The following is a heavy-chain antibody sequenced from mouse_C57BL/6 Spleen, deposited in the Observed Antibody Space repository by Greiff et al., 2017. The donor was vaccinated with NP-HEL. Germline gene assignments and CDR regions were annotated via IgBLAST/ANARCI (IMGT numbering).Heavy chain of an antibody. CDR2: IDPETGGT. CDR1: GYTFTDYE. V-gene: IGHV1-15*01. CDR3: TRYGYDGDYYAMDD. D-gene: IGHD2-2*01. Sequence: QVQLQQSGAELVRPGASVTLSCKASGYTFTDYEMHWVKQTPVHGLEWIGAIDPETGGTAYNQKFKGKAILTADKSSSTAYMELRSLTSEDSAVYYCTRYGYDGDYYAMDDWGQGTSVTVSS. J-gene: IGHJ4*01.